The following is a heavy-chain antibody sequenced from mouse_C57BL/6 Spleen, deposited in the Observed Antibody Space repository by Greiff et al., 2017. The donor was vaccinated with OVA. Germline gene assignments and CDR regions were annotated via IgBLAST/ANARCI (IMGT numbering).Heavy chain of an antibody. Sequence: QVQLQQSGAELMKPGASVKLSCKATGYTFTGYWIEWVKQRPGHGLEWIGEILPGSGGTNYNEKFKGKATFTADTSSNTAYMQLSSLTTEDSAIYYCARRDGYYDYFDYWGQGTTLTVSS. CDR2: ILPGSGGT. V-gene: IGHV1-9*01. CDR3: ARRDGYYDYFDY. D-gene: IGHD2-3*01. J-gene: IGHJ2*01. CDR1: GYTFTGYW.